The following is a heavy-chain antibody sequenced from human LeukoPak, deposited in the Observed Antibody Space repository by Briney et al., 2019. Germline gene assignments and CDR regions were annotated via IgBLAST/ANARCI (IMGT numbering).Heavy chain of an antibody. CDR3: AKDRVPYGSGSYYNGPDAFDI. Sequence: GGSLRLSCAASGFTFSSYAMSWVRQAPGKGLEWVSAISGSGGSTYYADSMKGRFTISRDNSKNTLYLQMNSLRAEDTAVYYCAKDRVPYGSGSYYNGPDAFDIWGQGTMVTVSS. D-gene: IGHD3-10*01. V-gene: IGHV3-23*01. CDR2: ISGSGGST. J-gene: IGHJ3*02. CDR1: GFTFSSYA.